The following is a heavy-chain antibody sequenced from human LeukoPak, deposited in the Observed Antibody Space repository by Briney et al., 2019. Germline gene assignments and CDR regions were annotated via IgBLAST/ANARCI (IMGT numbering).Heavy chain of an antibody. Sequence: SETLSLTCAVYGGSFSGYYWSWIRQPPGKGLEWIGEINHSGSTNYNPSLKSRVTISVDTSKNQFSLKLSSVTAADTAVYYCARGRVDYSNPKRGGGFDYWGQGTLVTVSS. D-gene: IGHD4-11*01. V-gene: IGHV4-34*01. CDR2: INHSGST. CDR1: GGSFSGYY. J-gene: IGHJ4*02. CDR3: ARGRVDYSNPKRGGGFDY.